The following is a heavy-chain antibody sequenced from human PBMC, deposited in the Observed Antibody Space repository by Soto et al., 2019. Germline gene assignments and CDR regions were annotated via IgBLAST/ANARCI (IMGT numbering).Heavy chain of an antibody. CDR3: ARDPGQDTAMAH. CDR2: ISSSSSYI. J-gene: IGHJ4*02. V-gene: IGHV3-21*01. Sequence: PGRSLRLSCAASGFTFSSYSMNWVRQAPGKGLEWVSSISSSSSYIYYADSVKGRFTISRDNAKNSLYLQMNSLRAEDTAVYYCARDPGQDTAMAHWGQGTLVTVSS. D-gene: IGHD5-18*01. CDR1: GFTFSSYS.